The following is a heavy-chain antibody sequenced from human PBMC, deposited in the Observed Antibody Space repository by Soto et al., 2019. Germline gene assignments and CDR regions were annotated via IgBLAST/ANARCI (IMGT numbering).Heavy chain of an antibody. D-gene: IGHD5-12*01. Sequence: TSETLSLTCTVSGGSISSSSYYWGWIRQPPGKGLEWIGSIYYSGSTYYNPSLKSRVTISVDTSKNQFSLKLSSVTAADTAVYYCARHNIVATTWGNNYFDYWGQGTLVTVSS. J-gene: IGHJ4*02. CDR2: IYYSGST. CDR3: ARHNIVATTWGNNYFDY. CDR1: GGSISSSSYY. V-gene: IGHV4-39*01.